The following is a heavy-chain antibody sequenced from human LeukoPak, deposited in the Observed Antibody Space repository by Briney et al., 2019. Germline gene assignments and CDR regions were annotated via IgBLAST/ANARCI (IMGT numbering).Heavy chain of an antibody. Sequence: GRSLRFSCEASGLTFSSYAMHWVRQAPGKGLEWVAGISFDGTDKYYADSVKGRFTISRDNSKNTLYLQMSSLTAEDTAVYYCAKSNRNYPFSRFDPWGQGTLVTVSS. CDR3: AKSNRNYPFSRFDP. CDR2: ISFDGTDK. CDR1: GLTFSSYA. V-gene: IGHV3-30*15. D-gene: IGHD4-11*01. J-gene: IGHJ5*02.